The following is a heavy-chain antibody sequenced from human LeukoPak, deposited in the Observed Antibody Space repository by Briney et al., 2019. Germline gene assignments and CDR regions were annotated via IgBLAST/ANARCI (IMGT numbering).Heavy chain of an antibody. CDR3: AKEGPMVRDFDY. CDR2: ISGSGGST. V-gene: IGHV3-23*01. Sequence: GGSLRLSCAVSGFTFSTYAMRWVRQASGKVLEWVSAISGSGGSTYYADSVKGRFTISRDNSKNTLYLQMNSLRAEDTAVYYCAKEGPMVRDFDYWGQGTLVTVSS. D-gene: IGHD3-10*01. CDR1: GFTFSTYA. J-gene: IGHJ4*02.